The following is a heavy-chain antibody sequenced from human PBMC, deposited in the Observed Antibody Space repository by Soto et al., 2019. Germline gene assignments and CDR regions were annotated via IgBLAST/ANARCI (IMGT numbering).Heavy chain of an antibody. D-gene: IGHD3-10*01. CDR2: ITPVFGSA. V-gene: IGHV1-69*06. J-gene: IGHJ6*02. CDR1: GGAFNTFA. CDR3: SRDSGHVSGTIYNHYYSGLDF. Sequence: QVQLVQSGPEVKKPGSSVRVSCKASGGAFNTFALSCVRQAPGQGLEWMGGITPVFGSADYAQKFQGKITLTAERSTSTVYMELSILRSDETAVYYCSRDSGHVSGTIYNHYYSGLDFLGHGTTVTVS.